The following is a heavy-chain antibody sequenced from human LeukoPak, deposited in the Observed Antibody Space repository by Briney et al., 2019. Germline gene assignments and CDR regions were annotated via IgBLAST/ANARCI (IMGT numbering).Heavy chain of an antibody. CDR3: ARHGDTAMVIWDHNYYYYGMDV. D-gene: IGHD5-18*01. V-gene: IGHV1-69*02. J-gene: IGHJ6*02. Sequence: SVKVSCKASGGTFSSYTISWVRQAPGQGLEWMGRIIPILGIANYAQKFQGRVTITADKSTSTAYMELSSLRSEDTAVYYCARHGDTAMVIWDHNYYYYGMDVWGQGTTVTVSS. CDR2: IIPILGIA. CDR1: GGTFSSYT.